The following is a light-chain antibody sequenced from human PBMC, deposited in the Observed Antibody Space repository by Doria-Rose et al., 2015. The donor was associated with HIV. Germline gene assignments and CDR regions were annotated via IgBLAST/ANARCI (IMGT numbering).Light chain of an antibody. CDR2: WAS. CDR3: QQYYDTPS. V-gene: IGKV4-1*01. J-gene: IGKJ3*01. Sequence: EIVMTQSSESLGMSLGERATLNCKSNQSLLYTSKNYLAWYQQKLGQPPKLLIYWASTRQSGVPARFSGSGSGTDFTLTISSLEAEDVAVYYCQQYYDTPSFGPGTTVDIK. CDR1: QSLLYTSKNY.